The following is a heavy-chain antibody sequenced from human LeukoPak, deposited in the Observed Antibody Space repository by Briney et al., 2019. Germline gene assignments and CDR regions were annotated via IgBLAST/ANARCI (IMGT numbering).Heavy chain of an antibody. CDR1: GYTFTGYY. CDR3: AKAGGGSSGWPFDY. Sequence: GASVKVSCKASGYTFTGYYMHWVRQDPGQGLEWMGWINPNSGGTNYAQKFQGRVTMTWDTSISTAYMELSRLRSDDTAVYYCAKAGGGSSGWPFDYWGQGTLVTVSS. D-gene: IGHD6-19*01. CDR2: INPNSGGT. J-gene: IGHJ4*02. V-gene: IGHV1-2*02.